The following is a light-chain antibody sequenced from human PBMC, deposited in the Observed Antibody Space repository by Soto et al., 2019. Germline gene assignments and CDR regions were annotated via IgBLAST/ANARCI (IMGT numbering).Light chain of an antibody. CDR1: QTISSS. CDR3: QQSYSIPYT. V-gene: IGKV1-39*01. Sequence: DIQMTQSPSSLSASVGDGVTITCRASQTISSSLNWFQQKPGKAPNLLISDASSLQSGVPSRFSGSGSGTDFTLTISSLQPEDFATYYCQQSYSIPYTFGQGTKLEIK. CDR2: DAS. J-gene: IGKJ2*01.